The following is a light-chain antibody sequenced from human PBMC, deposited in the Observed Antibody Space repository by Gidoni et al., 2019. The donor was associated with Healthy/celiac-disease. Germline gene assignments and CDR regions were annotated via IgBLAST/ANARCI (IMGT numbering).Light chain of an antibody. CDR1: SSNIGAGYD. J-gene: IGLJ2*01. V-gene: IGLV1-40*01. CDR2: GNI. Sequence: QSVLTQPPSVSGAPGQRVTISCTGSSSNIGAGYDVHWYQQLPVTAPKLLISGNINRPSGVPDRFSGSKSGTSASLAITGLQAEDEADYYCQSFDSSLSGVVFGGGTKLTVL. CDR3: QSFDSSLSGVV.